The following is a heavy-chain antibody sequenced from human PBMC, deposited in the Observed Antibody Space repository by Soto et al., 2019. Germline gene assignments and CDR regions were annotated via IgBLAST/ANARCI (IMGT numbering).Heavy chain of an antibody. CDR2: INAGNGDT. V-gene: IGHV1-3*01. CDR1: GYTLTSYA. CDR3: SRDVESSIDN. Sequence: ASVKVSCKASGYTLTSYAVHWVRQAPGQRLEWMGWINAGNGDTKFSQKFQGRVIITRDTSASTVYMELSSLRPEDTAVYYCSRDVESSIDNWGQGTLVTVSS. J-gene: IGHJ4*02. D-gene: IGHD6-13*01.